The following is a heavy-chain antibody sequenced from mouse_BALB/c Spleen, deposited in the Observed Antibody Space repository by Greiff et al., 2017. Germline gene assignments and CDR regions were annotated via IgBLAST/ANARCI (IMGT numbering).Heavy chain of an antibody. CDR1: GYTFTDYE. CDR3: FCYGSSYYAMDY. Sequence: VQGVESGAELVRPGASVTLSCKASGYTFTDYEMHWVKQTPVHGLEWIGAIDPETGGTAYNQKFKGKATLTADKSSSTAYMELRSLTSEDSAVYYCFCYGSSYYAMDYWGQGTSVTVSS. V-gene: IGHV1-15*01. J-gene: IGHJ4*01. CDR2: IDPETGGT. D-gene: IGHD1-1*01.